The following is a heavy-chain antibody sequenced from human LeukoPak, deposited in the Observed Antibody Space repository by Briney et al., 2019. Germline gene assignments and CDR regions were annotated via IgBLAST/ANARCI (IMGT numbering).Heavy chain of an antibody. Sequence: ASETLSLTCGVSDVSISSGHYWGWIRQSPGTGPAWIGSVKYAGDTYYHPSLDGRATISLDTSKNQFSLKLNSVTAADTAVYFCIRDRPSGYFDLWGQGILVTVSS. D-gene: IGHD5-24*01. J-gene: IGHJ4*02. CDR3: IRDRPSGYFDL. V-gene: IGHV4-38-2*01. CDR2: VKYAGDT. CDR1: DVSISSGHY.